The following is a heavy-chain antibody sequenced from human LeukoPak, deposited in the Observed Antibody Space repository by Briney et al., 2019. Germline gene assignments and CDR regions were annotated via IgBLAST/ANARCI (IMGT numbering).Heavy chain of an antibody. CDR3: VRGGVWGISSNWFEY. CDR1: GFTFSNYP. Sequence: PGGSLRLSCAASGFTFSNYPMSWVRQAPGKGLEWVSTISSASNTYYADSVKGRFTISRDNAESSLYLQMNSLRVGDTAVYYCVRGGVWGISSNWFEYWGQGVLVTVSA. D-gene: IGHD7-27*01. CDR2: ISSASNT. J-gene: IGHJ5*01. V-gene: IGHV3-23*01.